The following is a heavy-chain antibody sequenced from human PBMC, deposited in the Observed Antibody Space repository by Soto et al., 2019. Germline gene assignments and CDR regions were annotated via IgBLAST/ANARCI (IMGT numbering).Heavy chain of an antibody. CDR3: AKDTAITTGTTTESWFDP. CDR2: VSGSSSYI. V-gene: IGHV3-21*04. CDR1: GFNFRNFN. D-gene: IGHD1-1*01. J-gene: IGHJ5*02. Sequence: PGGSLRLSCEGSGFNFRNFNMIWVRQAPGKGLEWVSSVSGSSSYIYYADSVKGRFTVSRDNAKNTLYLQMNSLRAEDTAVYYCAKDTAITTGTTTESWFDPWGQGTLVNVSS.